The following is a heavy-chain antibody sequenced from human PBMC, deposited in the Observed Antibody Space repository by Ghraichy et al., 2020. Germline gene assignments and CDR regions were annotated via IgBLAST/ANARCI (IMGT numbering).Heavy chain of an antibody. Sequence: GGSLRLSCAASGFTFSGYPMSWVRQAPGKGLEWVSEVDGGGDGTYYADSVKGRFTISRDNSKNTLYLQMNSLRAEDTAIYYCARDGLGSSTNYWGQGTLVTVSS. V-gene: IGHV3-23*01. D-gene: IGHD2-2*01. CDR1: GFTFSGYP. CDR2: VDGGGDGT. J-gene: IGHJ4*02. CDR3: ARDGLGSSTNY.